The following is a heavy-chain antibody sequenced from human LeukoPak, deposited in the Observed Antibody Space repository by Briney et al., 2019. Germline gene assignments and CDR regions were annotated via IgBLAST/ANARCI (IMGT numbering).Heavy chain of an antibody. D-gene: IGHD6-13*01. CDR3: AKASSSSNAVRSADD. Sequence: GGSLRLSCAASGFTFSSYAMSWVRQAPGKGLEWVSTISGSGSSTYYADPVKGRFTLSRDNSKNTLYLQMNSLRAEDTAVYYCAKASSSSNAVRSADDWGQGTLVTVSS. J-gene: IGHJ4*02. V-gene: IGHV3-23*01. CDR2: ISGSGSST. CDR1: GFTFSSYA.